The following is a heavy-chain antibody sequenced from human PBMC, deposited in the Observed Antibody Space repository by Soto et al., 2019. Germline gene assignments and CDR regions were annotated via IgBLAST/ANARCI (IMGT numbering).Heavy chain of an antibody. CDR1: GFAFNNYG. CDR2: ISKSDYT. Sequence: XGSLRLSCTVAGFAFNNYGINWVRQAPGKGLEWVSSISKSDYTYYSDSVKGRFTISRDNAKNSVSLQMNTLRVEDTAVYYCAREDSIIIPAVSDFWGQGTLVTVSS. CDR3: AREDSIIIPAVSDF. V-gene: IGHV3-21*01. J-gene: IGHJ4*02. D-gene: IGHD2-2*01.